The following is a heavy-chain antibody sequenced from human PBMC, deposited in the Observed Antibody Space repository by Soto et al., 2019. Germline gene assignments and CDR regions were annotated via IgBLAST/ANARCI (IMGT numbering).Heavy chain of an antibody. CDR2: IIPIFGTA. CDR1: GGTFSSYA. CDR3: ARGPGGPDGPGDY. D-gene: IGHD2-15*01. V-gene: IGHV1-69*05. J-gene: IGHJ4*02. Sequence: SVKVSCKASGGTFSSYAISWVRQAPGQGLEWMGGIIPIFGTANYAQKFQGRVTITRDTSASTAHMELSSLRSEDTAVYYCARGPGGPDGPGDYWGQGTLVTVSS.